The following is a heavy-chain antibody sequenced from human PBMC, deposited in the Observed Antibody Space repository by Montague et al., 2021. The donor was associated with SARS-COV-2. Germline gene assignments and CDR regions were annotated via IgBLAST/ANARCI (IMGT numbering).Heavy chain of an antibody. J-gene: IGHJ4*03. D-gene: IGHD5-18*01. CDR1: GASISRGYYD. V-gene: IGHV4-61*02. CDR3: ARGEDTGVVTVTAGFDF. Sequence: TLSLTCTVSGASISRGYYDWSWIRLSAGKGLEWIGRIDRSGSPKYKRSLKSRVVLSVDMSRNQFSLKMTSVTAADTAMYYCARGEDTGVVTVTAGFDFWGQGTMVIVSS. CDR2: IDRSGSP.